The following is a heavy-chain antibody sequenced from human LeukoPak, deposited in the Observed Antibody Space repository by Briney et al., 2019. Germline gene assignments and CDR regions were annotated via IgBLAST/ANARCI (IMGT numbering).Heavy chain of an antibody. CDR1: GYTFTSYG. J-gene: IGHJ3*02. D-gene: IGHD3-10*01. Sequence: ASVKVSCKASGYTFTSYGISWVRQAPGQGLEWMGWISAYNGNTNYAQKLQGRVTMTTDTSTSTAHMELRSLRSDDTAVYYCARAEEVLLWFGELLPDAFDIWGQGTMVTVSS. CDR2: ISAYNGNT. CDR3: ARAEEVLLWFGELLPDAFDI. V-gene: IGHV1-18*01.